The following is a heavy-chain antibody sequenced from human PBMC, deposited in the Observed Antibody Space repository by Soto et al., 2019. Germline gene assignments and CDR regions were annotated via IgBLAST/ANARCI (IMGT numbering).Heavy chain of an antibody. D-gene: IGHD3-22*01. CDR3: ARSGYFDSGGYPYYYYGMDV. Sequence: VGSLRLSCAASGFTFSSYEMNWVRQAPGEGMEWLSYITSSGSPIYYADSVKGRFAISRDNAKNSLYLQMNGLRAEDTAVYYCARSGYFDSGGYPYYYYGMDVWGQGTTVTVSS. CDR2: ITSSGSPI. J-gene: IGHJ6*02. V-gene: IGHV3-48*03. CDR1: GFTFSSYE.